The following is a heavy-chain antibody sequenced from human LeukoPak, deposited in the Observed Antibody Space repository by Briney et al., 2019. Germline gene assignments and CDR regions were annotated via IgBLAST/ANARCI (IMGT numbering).Heavy chain of an antibody. CDR1: GYTFSSFC. V-gene: IGHV1-18*01. CDR2: ISAYNGDT. D-gene: IGHD2-15*01. J-gene: IGHJ4*02. CDR3: ARGGGYCSGGSCYEFDY. Sequence: ASVKVSGKACGYTFSSFCIRRVRQAPRQGLEGMGWISAYNGDTNYAQKLQGRVTMTTDTSTNTAYMELRSLRSDDTAVYYCARGGGYCSGGSCYEFDYWGQGTLVTVSS.